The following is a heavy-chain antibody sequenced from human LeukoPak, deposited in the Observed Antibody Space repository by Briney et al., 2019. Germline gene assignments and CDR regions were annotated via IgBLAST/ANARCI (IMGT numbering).Heavy chain of an antibody. CDR3: ARDSAVAGIYC. CDR1: GFTFSSYW. V-gene: IGHV3-7*01. D-gene: IGHD6-19*01. J-gene: IGHJ4*02. Sequence: GGSLRLSCAASGFTFSSYWISWVRQAPGKGLEWVANIKQDGSEKYYVNSVKGRFTISRDNAKNSLYLQMNSLRAEDTAVYYCARDSAVAGIYCWGQGTLVTVSS. CDR2: IKQDGSEK.